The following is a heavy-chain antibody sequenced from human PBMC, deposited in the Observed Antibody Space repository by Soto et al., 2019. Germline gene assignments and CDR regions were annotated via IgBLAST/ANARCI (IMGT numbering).Heavy chain of an antibody. D-gene: IGHD3-3*01. CDR1: GGTFSSYT. CDR3: SIILTNADYYYYMDV. CDR2: IIPILGIA. Sequence: QVQLVQSGAEVKKPGSSVKVSCKASGGTFSSYTISWVRQAPGQGLEWMGRIIPILGIANYAQKFQGRVTITADKSTSTADMELSSLRSDDTAVYYCSIILTNADYYYYMDVWGKGTTVTVSS. V-gene: IGHV1-69*02. J-gene: IGHJ6*03.